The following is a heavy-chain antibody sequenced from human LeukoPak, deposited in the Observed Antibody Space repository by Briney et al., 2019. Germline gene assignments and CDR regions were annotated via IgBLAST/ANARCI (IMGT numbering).Heavy chain of an antibody. J-gene: IGHJ3*02. Sequence: GGSLRLSCAASGFTFSTNPMSWVRQAPGKGLEWVSAISPDNTYYADSVKGRLTISRDDSKNTVYLQMISPRAEDTARYYCVKEHVDRAFTRSFEIWGQGTVVTVSS. CDR2: ISPDNT. CDR3: VKEHVDRAFTRSFEI. CDR1: GFTFSTNP. V-gene: IGHV3-23*01. D-gene: IGHD3-10*01.